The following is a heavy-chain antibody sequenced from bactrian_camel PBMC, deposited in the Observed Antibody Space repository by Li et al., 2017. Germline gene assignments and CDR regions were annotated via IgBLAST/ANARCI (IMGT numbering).Heavy chain of an antibody. CDR3: AADSRVCWSPNDTLSPRDFGF. V-gene: IGHV3S6*01. CDR1: GYVFSSHC. CDR2: IYQPRGST. Sequence: HVQLVESGGGSVPVGGSLRLSCVSSVGYVFSSHCMGWFLQAPGKAREGVASIYQPRGSTYYIDSEKDRFTISQDNAKNTLYLQMNSLKPEDTAMYYCAADSRVCWSPNDTLSPRDFGFWGQGTQVTVS. D-gene: IGHD1*01. J-gene: IGHJ6*01.